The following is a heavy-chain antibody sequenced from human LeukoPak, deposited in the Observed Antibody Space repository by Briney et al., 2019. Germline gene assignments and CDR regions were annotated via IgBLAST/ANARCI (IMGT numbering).Heavy chain of an antibody. D-gene: IGHD2-21*01. CDR3: ARGVVIAPQTFDY. Sequence: ASETLSLTCTVSGESISGFYWTWIRQPPGKGLEWIGYIYYSGSTNYNPSLKSRVTISVDTSKNQFSLKLSSVTAADTAVYYCARGVVIAPQTFDYWGQGTLVTVSS. CDR1: GESISGFY. CDR2: IYYSGST. J-gene: IGHJ4*01. V-gene: IGHV4-59*01.